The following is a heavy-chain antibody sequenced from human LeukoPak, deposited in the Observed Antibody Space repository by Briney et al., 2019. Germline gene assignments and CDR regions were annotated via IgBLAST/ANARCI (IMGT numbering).Heavy chain of an antibody. Sequence: GASVKVSCKASGYTFTSYGIIWVRQAPGQGLEWMGWISAYNGNTNYAQKLQGRVTMTTDTSTSTAYMELRSLRSDDTAVYYCARGESGSGSYPSPRYYYYYMDVWGKGTTVTVSS. D-gene: IGHD3-10*01. V-gene: IGHV1-18*01. CDR3: ARGESGSGSYPSPRYYYYYMDV. CDR1: GYTFTSYG. J-gene: IGHJ6*03. CDR2: ISAYNGNT.